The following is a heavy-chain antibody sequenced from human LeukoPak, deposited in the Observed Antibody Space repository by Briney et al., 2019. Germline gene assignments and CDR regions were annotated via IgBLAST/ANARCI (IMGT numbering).Heavy chain of an antibody. CDR1: GASIRSYY. CDR2: MYNSGST. D-gene: IGHD2-2*01. V-gene: IGHV4-59*01. CDR3: ARLGGPAAVDY. Sequence: SETLSLTCTVSGASIRSYYWSWIRQPPGRGLEWIGYMYNSGSTYYNPSLRSRVTISGDTSKNQFSLKLTSVTAADTAVYYCARLGGPAAVDYWGQGTLVTVSS. J-gene: IGHJ4*02.